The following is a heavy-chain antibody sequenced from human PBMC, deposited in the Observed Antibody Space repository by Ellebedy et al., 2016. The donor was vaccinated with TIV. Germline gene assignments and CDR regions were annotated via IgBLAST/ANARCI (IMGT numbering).Heavy chain of an antibody. Sequence: ASVKVSCKASGYAFASYSVSWVRQAPGQGLEWMGWISAYTGNTNYAQKFQGRVTMTTDTSTSTAYMELRSLRFDETAVYYCARDMIQGMVARYLWFDYWGQGTLVTVSS. D-gene: IGHD5-12*01. V-gene: IGHV1-18*01. CDR2: ISAYTGNT. CDR3: ARDMIQGMVARYLWFDY. J-gene: IGHJ4*02. CDR1: GYAFASYS.